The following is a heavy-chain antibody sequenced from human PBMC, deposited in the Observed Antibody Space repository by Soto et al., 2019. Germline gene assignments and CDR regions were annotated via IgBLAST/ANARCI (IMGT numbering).Heavy chain of an antibody. CDR3: ATLITIFGVASSGNWFDP. J-gene: IGHJ5*02. V-gene: IGHV1-24*01. Sequence: QVQLVQSGAEVKKPGASVKVSCKVSGYTLTELSMHWVRQAPGKGLEWMGGFDPEDGETIYAQKFQGRVTMTEDTSTATDYMELSSLRSEDTAVYYCATLITIFGVASSGNWFDPWGQGTLVTVSS. D-gene: IGHD3-3*01. CDR2: FDPEDGET. CDR1: GYTLTELS.